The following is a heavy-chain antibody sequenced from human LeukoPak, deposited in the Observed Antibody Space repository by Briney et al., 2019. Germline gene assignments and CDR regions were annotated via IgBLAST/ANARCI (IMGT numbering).Heavy chain of an antibody. CDR1: GFTFSSYW. Sequence: PGGSLRLSCAASGFTFSSYWMHWVRQAPGKGLVWVSRINSDGSSTSYADSVKGRFTISRDNAKNTLYLQMNSLRAEDTAVYYCARGGGLDGSYFNYMDVWGKGTTVTVSS. V-gene: IGHV3-74*01. CDR2: INSDGSST. J-gene: IGHJ6*03. D-gene: IGHD3-10*01. CDR3: ARGGGLDGSYFNYMDV.